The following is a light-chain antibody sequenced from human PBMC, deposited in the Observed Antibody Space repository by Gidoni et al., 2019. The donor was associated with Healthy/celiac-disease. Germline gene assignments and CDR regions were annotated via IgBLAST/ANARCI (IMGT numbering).Light chain of an antibody. CDR3: QQRSNWPPGLT. CDR2: DAS. J-gene: IGKJ4*01. Sequence: EIVLTQSPATLSLSPGERATLSCRASKSVSSYLAWYQQKPGQAPRLLIHDASNRATGIPARFSGSGSGTDFTLTISSLEPEDFAVYYCQQRSNWPPGLTFGGGTKVEIK. V-gene: IGKV3-11*01. CDR1: KSVSSY.